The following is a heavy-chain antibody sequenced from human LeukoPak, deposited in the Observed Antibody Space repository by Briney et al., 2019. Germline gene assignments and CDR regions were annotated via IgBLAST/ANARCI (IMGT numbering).Heavy chain of an antibody. CDR3: ARFPIVGATTYLDY. Sequence: ASVKVSCKASGGTFSSYAISWVRQAPGQGLEWMGGIIPIFGTANYAQKFQGRVTITADESTSTAYMELSSLRSEDTAVYYCARFPIVGATTYLDYWGQGTLVTVSS. J-gene: IGHJ4*02. CDR2: IIPIFGTA. V-gene: IGHV1-69*01. D-gene: IGHD1-26*01. CDR1: GGTFSSYA.